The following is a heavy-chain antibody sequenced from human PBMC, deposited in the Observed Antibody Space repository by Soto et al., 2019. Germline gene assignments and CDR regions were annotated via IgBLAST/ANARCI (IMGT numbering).Heavy chain of an antibody. CDR2: ISSSGSTI. CDR1: GFTFSSYE. D-gene: IGHD4-17*01. J-gene: IGHJ5*02. CDR3: ASFYGDYFIDP. V-gene: IGHV3-48*03. Sequence: RRLSCAASGFTFSSYEMNWVRQAPGKGLEWVSYISSSGSTIYYADSVKGRFTISRDNAKNSLYLQMNSLRAEDTAVYYCASFYGDYFIDPWGQGTLVTVSS.